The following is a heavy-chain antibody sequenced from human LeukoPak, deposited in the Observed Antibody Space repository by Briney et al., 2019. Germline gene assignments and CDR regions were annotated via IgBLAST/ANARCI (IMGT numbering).Heavy chain of an antibody. J-gene: IGHJ4*02. D-gene: IGHD6-19*01. Sequence: GGSLRLSCVGSGFTFRSHAMSWVRQAPEKGLEFVSGIYENGGTTYYADSVKGRFSISRDNSKNTLYLQMNSLRAEDTAVYYCAKDRIAVAGNDYWGQGTLVTVSS. V-gene: IGHV3-23*01. CDR2: IYENGGTT. CDR3: AKDRIAVAGNDY. CDR1: GFTFRSHA.